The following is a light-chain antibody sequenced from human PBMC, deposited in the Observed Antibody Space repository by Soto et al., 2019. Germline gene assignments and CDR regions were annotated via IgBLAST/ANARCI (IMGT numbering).Light chain of an antibody. Sequence: QSVLTQPPSASGTPGQRVTISCSGSSSNIGSNTVNWYQQLPGTAPKLLIYSNNQRPSGVPDRFSGSKSGTSASLALSGLQSEDEAVYYFEAWDDGLNVNVFATGTKVTFL. CDR2: SNN. CDR1: SSNIGSNT. J-gene: IGLJ1*01. CDR3: EAWDDGLNVNV. V-gene: IGLV1-44*01.